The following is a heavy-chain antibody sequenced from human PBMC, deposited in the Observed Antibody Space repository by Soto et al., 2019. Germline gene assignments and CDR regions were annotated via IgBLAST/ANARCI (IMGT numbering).Heavy chain of an antibody. V-gene: IGHV4-34*02. Sequence: QVQLQQWGAGLLKPSETLSLTCAVSGGSFSGYYWSWIRQPPGKGLEWIGEISDSGSTHYNPTLKSRATISADTSKGQFSLNVISLTAADTALYYCARGRGRQSIDFYYGMDVWGQGTTVTVSS. CDR3: ARGRGRQSIDFYYGMDV. CDR2: ISDSGST. CDR1: GGSFSGYY. D-gene: IGHD2-15*01. J-gene: IGHJ6*02.